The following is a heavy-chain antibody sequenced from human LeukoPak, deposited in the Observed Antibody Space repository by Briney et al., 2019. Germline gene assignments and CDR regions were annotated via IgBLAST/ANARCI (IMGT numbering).Heavy chain of an antibody. V-gene: IGHV3-48*01. CDR1: GFTFSSYS. J-gene: IGHJ4*02. CDR2: ISSSSTI. Sequence: GGSLRLSCAASGFTFSSYSMNWVRQAPGKGLEWVSYISSSSTIHYADSVKGRFTISRDNAKNSLYLQMNSLRAEDTAVYYCARDHCSSTSCYYFDYWGQGTLVTVSS. D-gene: IGHD2-2*01. CDR3: ARDHCSSTSCYYFDY.